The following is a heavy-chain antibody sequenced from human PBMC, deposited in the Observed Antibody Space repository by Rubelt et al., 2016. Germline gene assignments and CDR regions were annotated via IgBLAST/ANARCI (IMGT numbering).Heavy chain of an antibody. Sequence: QVQLQESGPGLVKPSETLSLTCTVSTGSISTYYWNWIRQPPGKGLEWIGYISYTGNTNYNPSLQSRATISADTSKNQFSLKLTSVTAAETALFYCARTIAGPLGVAFDIWGQGTMVTVTS. D-gene: IGHD1-14*01. CDR3: ARTIAGPLGVAFDI. J-gene: IGHJ3*02. V-gene: IGHV4-59*01. CDR2: ISYTGNT. CDR1: TGSISTYY.